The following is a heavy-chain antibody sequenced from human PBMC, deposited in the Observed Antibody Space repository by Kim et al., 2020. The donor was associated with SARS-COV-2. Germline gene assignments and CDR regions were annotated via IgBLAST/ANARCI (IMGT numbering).Heavy chain of an antibody. CDR1: GYSFTSYW. CDR3: ARGRLWFGELLYLSPENFDY. Sequence: GESLQISCKGSGYSFTSYWIGWVRQMPGKGLEWMGIIYPGDSDTRYSPSFQGQVTISADKSISTAYLQWSSLKASDTAMYYCARGRLWFGELLYLSPENFDYWGQGTLVTVSS. V-gene: IGHV5-51*01. CDR2: IYPGDSDT. J-gene: IGHJ4*02. D-gene: IGHD3-10*01.